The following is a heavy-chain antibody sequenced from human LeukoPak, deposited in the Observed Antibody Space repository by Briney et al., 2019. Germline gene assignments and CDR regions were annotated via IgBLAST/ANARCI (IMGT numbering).Heavy chain of an antibody. V-gene: IGHV4-4*07. CDR3: AREATVVGATII. D-gene: IGHD1-26*01. CDR2: ISTSGTT. J-gene: IGHJ4*02. Sequence: SETLSLTCTVSGGSVTTYYWSWIRQSAGKGLEWIGHISTSGTTTYNPSLKSRVTMSVDTSKNQFSLKLTSVTAADTAVYYCAREATVVGATIIWGQGTLVAVSS. CDR1: GGSVTTYY.